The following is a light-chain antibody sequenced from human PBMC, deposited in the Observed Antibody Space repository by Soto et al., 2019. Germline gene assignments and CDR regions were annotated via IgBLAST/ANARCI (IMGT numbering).Light chain of an antibody. Sequence: IVMTQSPATLSVSPGERATLSCWASQSVSSSYLAWYQQKPGQAPRLLIFGGSSRATGIPDRFSGSGSGTDFTLTISRLEPEDFAVYYCQQYDSSPLTFGGGTKVDIK. CDR1: QSVSSSY. J-gene: IGKJ4*01. V-gene: IGKV3-20*01. CDR2: GGS. CDR3: QQYDSSPLT.